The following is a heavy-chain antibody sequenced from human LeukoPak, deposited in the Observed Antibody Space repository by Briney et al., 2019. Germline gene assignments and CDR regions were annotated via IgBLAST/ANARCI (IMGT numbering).Heavy chain of an antibody. D-gene: IGHD3-16*02. CDR3: AGSIMITFGGVIVSP. V-gene: IGHV4-59*01. Sequence: PSETLSLTCTVSGGSISSYYWSWIRQPPGKGLEWIGYIYYSGSTNYNPSLKSRVTISVDTSKNQFSLKLSSVTAADTAVYYCAGSIMITFGGVIVSPWGQGTLVTVSS. J-gene: IGHJ5*02. CDR1: GGSISSYY. CDR2: IYYSGST.